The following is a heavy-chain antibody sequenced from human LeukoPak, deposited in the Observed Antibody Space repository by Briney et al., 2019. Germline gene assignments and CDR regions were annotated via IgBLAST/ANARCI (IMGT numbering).Heavy chain of an antibody. J-gene: IGHJ1*01. D-gene: IGHD6-19*01. V-gene: IGHV4-59*11. CDR2: IYYSGSI. CDR3: ARRSHYSGWYV. Sequence: SETLSLTCTVSGDSISDHYWSWIRQPPGKGLEWIGHIYYSGSINYNPSLKSRVTISVDTSKNQFSLKLSSVTAADTAVYFCARRSHYSGWYVWGQGTLVTVSS. CDR1: GDSISDHY.